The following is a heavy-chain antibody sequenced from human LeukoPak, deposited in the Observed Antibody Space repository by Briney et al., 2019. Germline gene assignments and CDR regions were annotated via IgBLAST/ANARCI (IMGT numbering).Heavy chain of an antibody. CDR3: ARDTPSYYCSSTSCYDFDY. Sequence: SETLSLTCTVSGYSISSGYYWGWIRQPPGKGLEWIGSIYHSGSTYYNPSLKSRVTISVDTSKNQFSLKLSSVPAADTAVYYCARDTPSYYCSSTSCYDFDYWGQGTLVTVSS. D-gene: IGHD2-2*01. V-gene: IGHV4-38-2*02. J-gene: IGHJ4*02. CDR1: GYSISSGYY. CDR2: IYHSGST.